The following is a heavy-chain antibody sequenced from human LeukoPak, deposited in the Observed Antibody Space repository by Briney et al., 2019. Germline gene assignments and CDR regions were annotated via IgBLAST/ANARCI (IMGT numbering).Heavy chain of an antibody. D-gene: IGHD3-3*01. CDR2: IYISGSGST. CDR3: ARWSDNTIPRRVFDY. J-gene: IGHJ4*02. Sequence: SETLSLTCTVSGGSISSYYWSWIRQPAGKGLEWIGRIYISGSGSTNYNPSLKSRVTMSVDTSKNQFSLKLSSVTAADTAVYYCARWSDNTIPRRVFDYWGQGILVTVSS. V-gene: IGHV4-4*07. CDR1: GGSISSYY.